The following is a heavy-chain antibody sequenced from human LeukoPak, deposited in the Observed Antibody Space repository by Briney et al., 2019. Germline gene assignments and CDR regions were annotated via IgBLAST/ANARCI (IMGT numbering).Heavy chain of an antibody. D-gene: IGHD5-12*01. J-gene: IGHJ3*02. CDR3: ARHSRSAYTGYENAFDI. Sequence: PSETLSLTCTVSGDSISSSSYCWDWIRQPPGKGLEWIGNIYNSANTHYNPSLKTRITMSVYTSKNQFSLTLNSVTAADTGIYYCARHSRSAYTGYENAFDIWGQGTMVTVSS. CDR1: GDSISSSSYC. CDR2: IYNSANT. V-gene: IGHV4-39*01.